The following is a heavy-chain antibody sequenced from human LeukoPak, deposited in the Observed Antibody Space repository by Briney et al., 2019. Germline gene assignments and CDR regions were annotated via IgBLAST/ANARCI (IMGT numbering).Heavy chain of an antibody. D-gene: IGHD3-9*01. V-gene: IGHV4-39*03. CDR3: TTGYADFDY. CDR1: GGSITINSYY. CDR2: IHNRGTT. Sequence: SETLSLTCTVSGGSITINSYYWGWIRQSPEKGLEWIGSIHNRGTTYYNPSLESRVTISVDASKNQFSLNLSPVTAADTAIYFCTTGYADFDYWGQGTRVIVSS. J-gene: IGHJ4*02.